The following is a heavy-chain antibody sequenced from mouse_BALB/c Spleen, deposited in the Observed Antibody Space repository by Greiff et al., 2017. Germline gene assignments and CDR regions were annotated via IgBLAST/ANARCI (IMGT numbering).Heavy chain of an antibody. CDR3: ARLPYDYDDGAWFAY. Sequence: EVQGVESGGGLVQPGGSRKLSCAASGFTFSSFGMHWVRQAPEKGLEWVAYISSGSSTIYYADTVKGRFTISRDNPKNTLFLQMTSLRSEDTAMYYCARLPYDYDDGAWFAYWGQGTLVTVSA. CDR1: GFTFSSFG. J-gene: IGHJ3*01. V-gene: IGHV5-17*02. D-gene: IGHD2-4*01. CDR2: ISSGSSTI.